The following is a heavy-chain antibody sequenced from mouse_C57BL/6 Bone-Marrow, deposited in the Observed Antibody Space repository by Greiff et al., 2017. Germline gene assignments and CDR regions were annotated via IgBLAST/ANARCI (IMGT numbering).Heavy chain of an antibody. CDR3: AREWLSYAMDY. J-gene: IGHJ4*01. CDR2: INPGSGGT. CDR1: GYAFTNYL. D-gene: IGHD2-2*01. Sequence: VHLQESGAELVRPGTSVKVSCKASGYAFTNYLIEWVKQRPGQGLEWIGVINPGSGGTNYNEKFKGKATLTADKSSSTAYMQLSSLTSEDSAVDVCAREWLSYAMDYWGQGTSVTVSS. V-gene: IGHV1-54*01.